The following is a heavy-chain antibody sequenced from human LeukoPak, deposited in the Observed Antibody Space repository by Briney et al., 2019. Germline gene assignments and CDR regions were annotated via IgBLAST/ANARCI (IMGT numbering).Heavy chain of an antibody. CDR1: GGSISSYY. V-gene: IGHV4-4*09. J-gene: IGHJ5*02. CDR2: TYTSGST. D-gene: IGHD3-22*01. CDR3: ARRNSSGYSYWFDP. Sequence: SETLSLTCTVSGGSISSYYWSWIRQPPGKGLEWIGYTYTSGSTNYNPSLKSRVTISVDTSKNQFSLKLSSVTAADTAVYYCARRNSSGYSYWFDPWGQGTLVTVSS.